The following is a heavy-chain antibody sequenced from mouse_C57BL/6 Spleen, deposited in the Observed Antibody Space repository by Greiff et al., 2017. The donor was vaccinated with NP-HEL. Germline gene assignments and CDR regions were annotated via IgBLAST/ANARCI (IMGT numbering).Heavy chain of an antibody. Sequence: VQLQQSGPELVKSGATVKISCKASGYTFTDYYMNWVKQSHGKSLEWIGDINPNNGGTSYNQKFKGKATLTVDKSSSTAYMELRSLTSEDSAVYYCARLPDYWGQGTTLTVSS. V-gene: IGHV1-26*01. CDR2: INPNNGGT. CDR3: ARLPDY. J-gene: IGHJ2*01. CDR1: GYTFTDYY.